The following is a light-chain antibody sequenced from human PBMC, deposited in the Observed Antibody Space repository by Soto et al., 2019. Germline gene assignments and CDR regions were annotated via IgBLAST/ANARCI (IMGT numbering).Light chain of an antibody. V-gene: IGKV3-20*01. CDR2: GAS. Sequence: EIVLLQGPPTLSMSPGERATLSCRASQSVSSSYLAWYQQKPGQAPRLLIYGASSRATGIPDRFSGSGSGTDFTLTISRLEPEDFVVYYCQRYGSSRTFGQGTKVDIK. CDR3: QRYGSSRT. CDR1: QSVSSSY. J-gene: IGKJ1*01.